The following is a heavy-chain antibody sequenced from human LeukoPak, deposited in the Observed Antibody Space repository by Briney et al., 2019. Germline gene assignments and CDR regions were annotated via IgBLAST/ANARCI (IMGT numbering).Heavy chain of an antibody. CDR1: GFTFSSYE. CDR3: ARVATSVFNYFDY. D-gene: IGHD1-26*01. CDR2: ISSSGSTI. J-gene: IGHJ4*02. V-gene: IGHV3-48*03. Sequence: PGGSLRLSCAASGFTFSSYEMNWVRQAPGKGLEWVSYISSSGSTIYYADTVKGRFTISRYNAKNSLYLQMNSLRAEDTAVYYCARVATSVFNYFDYWGQGTLVTVSS.